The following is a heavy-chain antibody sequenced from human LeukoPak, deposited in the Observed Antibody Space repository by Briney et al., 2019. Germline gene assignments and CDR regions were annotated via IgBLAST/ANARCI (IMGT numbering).Heavy chain of an antibody. CDR1: GFTFSSFA. Sequence: SGGSLRLSCAASGFTFSSFAMHWVRQAPGKGLEWVAVISFEGRNKYYADSLKGRFTISRDNSKNTLYLQMNSLRGEDTAVCYCAKDPGGYYFDNWGEGTVVTVSS. J-gene: IGHJ4*02. D-gene: IGHD1-14*01. CDR2: ISFEGRNK. V-gene: IGHV3-30*18. CDR3: AKDPGGYYFDN.